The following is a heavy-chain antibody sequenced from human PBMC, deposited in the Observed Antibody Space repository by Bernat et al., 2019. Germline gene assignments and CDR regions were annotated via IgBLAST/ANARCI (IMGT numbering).Heavy chain of an antibody. CDR3: ARLSLGYGMDV. Sequence: EVQLVESGGGLVQPGGSLRLSCAASGFTFSSYSMNWVRQAPGKGLEWVSYISSSSSTIYYADSVKGRFTISRDNAKNSLYLQMNSLRAEDTAVYYCARLSLGYGMDVWGQGTTVTGSS. J-gene: IGHJ6*02. CDR2: ISSSSSTI. CDR1: GFTFSSYS. D-gene: IGHD3-16*02. V-gene: IGHV3-48*01.